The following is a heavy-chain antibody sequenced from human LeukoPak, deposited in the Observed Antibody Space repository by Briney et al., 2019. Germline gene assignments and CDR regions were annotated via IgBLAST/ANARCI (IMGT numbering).Heavy chain of an antibody. D-gene: IGHD3-9*01. CDR2: ISAYNGNT. CDR3: AREGGGDILTGYYYFDY. J-gene: IGHJ4*02. CDR1: GYTFTSYG. Sequence: ASVKVSCKASGYTFTSYGISWVRQAPGQGLEWMGWISAYNGNTNYAQKLQGRVTITTDTSTSTAYMELRSLRSDDTALYYCAREGGGDILTGYYYFDYWGQGTLVTVSS. V-gene: IGHV1-18*01.